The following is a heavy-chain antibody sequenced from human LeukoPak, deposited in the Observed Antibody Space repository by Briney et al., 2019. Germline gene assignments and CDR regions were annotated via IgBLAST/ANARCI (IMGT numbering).Heavy chain of an antibody. D-gene: IGHD6-13*01. Sequence: ASVKVSCKASGYTFTSYYMHWVRQAPGQGLEWMRIINPSGGSTSYAQKFQGRVTMTRDTSTSTVYMELSSLRSEDTAVYYCARDFGSSSDTLGWFDPWGQGTLVTVSS. J-gene: IGHJ5*02. CDR3: ARDFGSSSDTLGWFDP. CDR2: INPSGGST. CDR1: GYTFTSYY. V-gene: IGHV1-46*01.